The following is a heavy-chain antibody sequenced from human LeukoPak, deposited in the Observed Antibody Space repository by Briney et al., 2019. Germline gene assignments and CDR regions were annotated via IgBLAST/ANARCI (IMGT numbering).Heavy chain of an antibody. CDR1: GFTFSNYG. J-gene: IGHJ6*02. D-gene: IGHD2-2*01. V-gene: IGHV3-33*01. Sequence: PGGSLRLSCAASGFTFSNYGMDWVRQTPGKGLEWVAVIRYDGNIQYYADSVKGRFTISRDNSKNTLYLQENSLRAEDSAVYYCARELGSCSSTACSNGRMDVWGQGTTVTVPS. CDR3: ARELGSCSSTACSNGRMDV. CDR2: IRYDGNIQ.